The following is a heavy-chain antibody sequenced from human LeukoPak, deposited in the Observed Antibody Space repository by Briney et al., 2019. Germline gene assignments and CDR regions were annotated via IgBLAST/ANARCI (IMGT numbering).Heavy chain of an antibody. Sequence: SETLSLTCTVSDDALRTNTYYWGWIRQPPGKGLEWIGSIYYSGSTYYNVYLKSRVTISLDTSKKQFSLKLRSVTAADTAVYYCARLSPFGYYDSSGYPFDYWGQGTLVIVST. D-gene: IGHD3-22*01. CDR3: ARLSPFGYYDSSGYPFDY. V-gene: IGHV4-39*01. CDR2: IYYSGST. J-gene: IGHJ4*02. CDR1: DDALRTNTYY.